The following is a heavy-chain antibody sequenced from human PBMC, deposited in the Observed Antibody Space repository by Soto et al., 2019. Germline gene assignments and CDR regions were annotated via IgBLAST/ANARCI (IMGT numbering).Heavy chain of an antibody. Sequence: GASVKVSCKASGYTFTSYGINWVRQATGQGLEWMGWMNPNSGNTGYAQKFQGRVTMTRNTSISTAYMELSSLRSEDTAVYYCARVRGGGGVATIHYYYYYMDVWGKGTTVTVSS. CDR2: MNPNSGNT. D-gene: IGHD5-12*01. CDR3: ARVRGGGGVATIHYYYYYMDV. J-gene: IGHJ6*03. V-gene: IGHV1-8*01. CDR1: GYTFTSYG.